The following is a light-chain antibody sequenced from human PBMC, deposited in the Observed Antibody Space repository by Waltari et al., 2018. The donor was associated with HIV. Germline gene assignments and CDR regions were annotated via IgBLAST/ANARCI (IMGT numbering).Light chain of an antibody. J-gene: IGKJ1*01. CDR1: QNIIRW. CDR2: EAS. V-gene: IGKV1-5*03. CDR3: QQYNSHSWT. Sequence: DIQMTQSPSTLSASVGDRVSITCRSSQNIIRWLAWYQQKPGKAPKLLIYEASSLQSGVPSRFSGSGSGTVFTLTISSLQPDDFATYYCQQYNSHSWTFGQGTKVEIK.